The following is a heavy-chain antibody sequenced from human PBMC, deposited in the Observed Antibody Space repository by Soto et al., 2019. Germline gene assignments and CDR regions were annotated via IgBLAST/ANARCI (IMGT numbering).Heavy chain of an antibody. D-gene: IGHD3-10*02. J-gene: IGHJ4*01. CDR2: FSPVDSVT. V-gene: IGHV5-51*01. CDR3: PCSAGCGTRCKVEVEN. Sequence: PGESLKISCKGSGYSFTTYWIGGVRQMPGKGLEWMGIFSPVDSVTRNDPSFQGEFTITVNQSISTADLLVSRLPALNTAMYYSPCSAGCGTRCKVEVENWHQGAPDNVS. CDR1: GYSFTTYW.